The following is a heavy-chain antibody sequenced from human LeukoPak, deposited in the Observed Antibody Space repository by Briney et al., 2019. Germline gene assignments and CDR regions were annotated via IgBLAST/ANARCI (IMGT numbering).Heavy chain of an antibody. CDR1: GFTVSDYA. V-gene: IGHV3-30*11. D-gene: IGHD6-19*01. J-gene: IGHJ6*04. CDR3: ARSSVAGTGDA. Sequence: GGSLRLSCAAAGFTVSDYAIHWVRQAPGRGLEWVAVISYDGSNKYYAESVKGRITISRDNSKNTLYLQMNSLRAEDTAVYYCARSSVAGTGDAWGKGTTVTVSS. CDR2: ISYDGSNK.